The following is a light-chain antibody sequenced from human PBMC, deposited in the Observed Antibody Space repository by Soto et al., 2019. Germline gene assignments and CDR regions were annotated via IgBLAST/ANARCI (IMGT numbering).Light chain of an antibody. Sequence: QSVLAQPASVSGSPGQSITISCTGTSSDVGTYNLVSWYQQHPGKAPKLMVYEGTKRPSGVSNRFSGSKSGNTASLTISGLQAEDEADYYCCSYVGSSTYVFGTGTKSPS. CDR2: EGT. CDR1: SSDVGTYNL. V-gene: IGLV2-23*01. CDR3: CSYVGSSTYV. J-gene: IGLJ1*01.